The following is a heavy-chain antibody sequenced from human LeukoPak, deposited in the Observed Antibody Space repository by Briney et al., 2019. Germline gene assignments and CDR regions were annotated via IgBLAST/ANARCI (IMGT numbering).Heavy chain of an antibody. CDR3: AGYSGGRGGNYFDY. D-gene: IGHD6-19*01. CDR1: GFRMNTYN. J-gene: IGHJ4*02. CDR2: ISTSGSTT. Sequence: PGGSLRLSCVASGFRMNTYNMNWVRQAPGKGLEWVSYISTSGSTTCYADSVKGRFTISRDNAENSLYLQMNSLRAEDTAVYFCAGYSGGRGGNYFDYWGQGTLVTVSS. V-gene: IGHV3-48*04.